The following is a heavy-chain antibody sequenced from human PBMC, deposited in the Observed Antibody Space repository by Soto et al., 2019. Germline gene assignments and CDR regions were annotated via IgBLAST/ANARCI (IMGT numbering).Heavy chain of an antibody. V-gene: IGHV4-59*01. Sequence: SVTLSLTCTVSVESISSYYWRWIRHPQGKGLEGIRFIYYIVSTNYIPSLKSRVTISVDVSKNQFSLKLSSVTAADMVLFYCARGRTTVVTFFDYWGQVILVTVSS. J-gene: IGHJ4*01. CDR1: VESISSYY. D-gene: IGHD4-17*01. CDR2: IYYIVST. CDR3: ARGRTTVVTFFDY.